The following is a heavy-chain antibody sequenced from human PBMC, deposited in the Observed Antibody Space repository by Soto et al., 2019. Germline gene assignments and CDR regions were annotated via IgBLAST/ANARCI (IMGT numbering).Heavy chain of an antibody. V-gene: IGHV1-8*01. J-gene: IGHJ4*02. CDR1: GYSFTSYD. D-gene: IGHD3-22*01. CDR2: MNPNSGNT. CDR3: ARGLTYYYDSSGYGN. Sequence: QVQLVQSGAEVKKPGASVKVSCKAPGYSFTSYDINWVRQATGQGLEWMGWMNPNSGNTGYAQKFQGRVTMTRNSSISTAYMELSNLRSEDTAVYYCARGLTYYYDSSGYGNWGQGTLVTVSS.